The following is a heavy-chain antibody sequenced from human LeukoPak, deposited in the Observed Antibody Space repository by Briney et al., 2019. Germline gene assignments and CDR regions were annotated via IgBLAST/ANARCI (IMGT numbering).Heavy chain of an antibody. CDR1: GYTFTSYG. CDR3: ARWVEYDSSGQSDDAFDI. CDR2: ISAYNGNT. Sequence: ASVKVSCKASGYTFTSYGISWVRQAPGQGLEWMGWISAYNGNTNYAQKLQGRVTMTTDTSTSTAYMELRSLRSDDTAAYYCARWVEYDSSGQSDDAFDIWGQGTMVTVSS. J-gene: IGHJ3*02. V-gene: IGHV1-18*01. D-gene: IGHD3-22*01.